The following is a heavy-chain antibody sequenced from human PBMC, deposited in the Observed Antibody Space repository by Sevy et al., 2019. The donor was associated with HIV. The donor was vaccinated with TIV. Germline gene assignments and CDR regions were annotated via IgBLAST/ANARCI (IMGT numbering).Heavy chain of an antibody. Sequence: GGSLRLSCAASGFTFSDYYMTWIRQSPGKGLQWISYISSGSSYTNYADSVKGRFTISRDNAKNSLYLEIHTLRPEDTAVYSCARSRSNFADYYFDYWGQGTVVTVSS. V-gene: IGHV3-11*06. CDR3: ARSRSNFADYYFDY. D-gene: IGHD4-17*01. CDR1: GFTFSDYY. J-gene: IGHJ4*02. CDR2: ISSGSSYT.